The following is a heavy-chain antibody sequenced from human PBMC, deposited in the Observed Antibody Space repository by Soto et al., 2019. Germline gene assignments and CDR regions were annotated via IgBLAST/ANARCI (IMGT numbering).Heavy chain of an antibody. Sequence: QVQLVESGGGVVQPGRSLRLSCAASGFTFSSYGMHWVRQAPGKGLEWGAVISYDGSNKYYADSVKGRFTISRDNSKNTLDLQMNSLRAEDTAVYYCAKEGRPGGMDVWGQGTTVTVSS. D-gene: IGHD3-10*01. CDR1: GFTFSSYG. CDR3: AKEGRPGGMDV. J-gene: IGHJ6*02. CDR2: ISYDGSNK. V-gene: IGHV3-30*18.